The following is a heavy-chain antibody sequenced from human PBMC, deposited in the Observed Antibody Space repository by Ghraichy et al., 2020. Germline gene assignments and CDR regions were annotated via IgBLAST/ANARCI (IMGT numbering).Heavy chain of an antibody. CDR3: ARARDYYYYYGMDV. CDR2: IYHSGST. V-gene: IGHV4-4*02. CDR1: GDSINSNW. Sequence: SETLSLTCDVSGDSINSNWWSWVRQSPGKGLEWIGEIYHSGSTNYKPSLKSRVTISIDKSKNQFSLKLSSVTAADTAVYYCARARDYYYYYGMDVWGQGTTVTVSS. J-gene: IGHJ6*02.